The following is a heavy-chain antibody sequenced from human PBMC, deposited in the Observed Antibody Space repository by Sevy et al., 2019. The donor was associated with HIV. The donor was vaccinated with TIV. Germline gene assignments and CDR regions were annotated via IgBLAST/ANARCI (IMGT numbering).Heavy chain of an antibody. CDR3: AKDKLLDAFDI. CDR1: GYTFSDNY. Sequence: ASVKVSCKASGYTFSDNYMHWVRQAPGQGLEWVGRINPRTGDTKYAQKFQGRVTVTRDTSISTAYMELSRLTSDDTAIYCCAKDKLLDAFDIWGQGTRVTVSS. D-gene: IGHD2-15*01. V-gene: IGHV1-2*06. J-gene: IGHJ3*02. CDR2: INPRTGDT.